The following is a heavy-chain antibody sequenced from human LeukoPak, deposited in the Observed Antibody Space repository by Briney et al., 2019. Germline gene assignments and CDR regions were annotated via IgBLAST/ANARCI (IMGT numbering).Heavy chain of an antibody. CDR1: GGSISSYY. CDR2: IYTSGST. Sequence: SETLSLTCTVSGGSISSYYWSWIRQPAGKGLEWIGRIYTSGSTNYNPSLKSRVTMSVDTSKNQFSLKLSSVTAADTAVYYCARHRRNLNEDRFREGEPNFDYWGQGTLVTVSS. CDR3: ARHRRNLNEDRFREGEPNFDY. J-gene: IGHJ4*02. V-gene: IGHV4-4*07. D-gene: IGHD1-14*01.